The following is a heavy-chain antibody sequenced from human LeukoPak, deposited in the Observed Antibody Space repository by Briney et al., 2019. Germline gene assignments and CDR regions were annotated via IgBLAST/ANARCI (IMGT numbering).Heavy chain of an antibody. J-gene: IGHJ4*02. CDR2: ISYDGSNK. Sequence: GRSLRLSCAASGFTFRSYAMHWVRQAPGKGLESVAVISYDGSNKYYADSVKGRFTISRGNSKNKLYLQMNSLRAEDTAVYYCARANYDFWSGYHWGQGTLVTVSS. CDR3: ARANYDFWSGYH. D-gene: IGHD3-3*01. V-gene: IGHV3-30-3*01. CDR1: GFTFRSYA.